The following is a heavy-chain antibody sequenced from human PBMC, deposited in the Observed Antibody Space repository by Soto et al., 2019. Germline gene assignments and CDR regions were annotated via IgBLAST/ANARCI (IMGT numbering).Heavy chain of an antibody. CDR1: GCTCRNYD. J-gene: IGHJ4*02. V-gene: IGHV3-23*01. CDR2: ISGSGGST. D-gene: IGHD3-16*01. Sequence: TGEPLRVSYAASGCTCRNYDMSWVRQAPGKGLEWVSAISGSGGSTYYADSVKGRFTISRDNSKNTLYLQMNSLRAEDTAVYYCATYLALPSPGEYYFDYWGQGTVFTVSS. CDR3: ATYLALPSPGEYYFDY.